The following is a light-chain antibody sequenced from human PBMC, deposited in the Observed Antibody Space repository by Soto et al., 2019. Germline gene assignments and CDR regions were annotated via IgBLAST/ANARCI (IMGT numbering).Light chain of an antibody. V-gene: IGLV2-8*01. Sequence: SALTQPPSASGSPGRSVTISCTGTRNDSGAYEFVSWYQHHPGRAPKLIIYEVVQRPSGVPDRFSGSKSGNTASLTVSGLQAADEADYYCKSYAGSNTYVFGTGTKVTVL. CDR2: EVV. CDR3: KSYAGSNTYV. J-gene: IGLJ1*01. CDR1: RNDSGAYEF.